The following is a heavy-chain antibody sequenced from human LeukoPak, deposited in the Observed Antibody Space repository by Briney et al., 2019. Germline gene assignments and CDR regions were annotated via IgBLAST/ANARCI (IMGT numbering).Heavy chain of an antibody. CDR1: GGSISSGDYY. D-gene: IGHD5-24*01. CDR3: ARDPITPNGMDV. V-gene: IGHV4-61*08. CDR2: IYYSGST. Sequence: SETLSLTCTVSGGSISSGDYYWSWIRQPPGKGLEWIGYIYYSGSTNYNPSLKSRVTISVDTSKNQFSLKLSSVTAADTAVYYCARDPITPNGMDVWGQGTTVTVSS. J-gene: IGHJ6*02.